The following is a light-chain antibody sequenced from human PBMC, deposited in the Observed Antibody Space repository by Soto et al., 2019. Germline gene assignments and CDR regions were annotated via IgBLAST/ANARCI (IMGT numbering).Light chain of an antibody. V-gene: IGKV3-15*01. J-gene: IGKJ4*02. CDR3: QPYNNWPRT. CDR1: QSVSSE. CDR2: GTS. Sequence: EPVMTQSPATLSVSPGERATLSCRASQSVSSELAWYHQKPGQAPRLLIYGTSTRATGIPARFSGSRSGAEFTLTTNSLQSEDFAVYYCQPYNNWPRTFGEGTKVDIK.